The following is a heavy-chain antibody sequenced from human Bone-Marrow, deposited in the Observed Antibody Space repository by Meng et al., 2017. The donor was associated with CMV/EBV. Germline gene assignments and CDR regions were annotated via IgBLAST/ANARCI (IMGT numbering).Heavy chain of an antibody. CDR1: GFTFSSYS. Sequence: GGSLRLSCAASGFTFSSYSRNWVRQAPGKGLEWVSSISSSSSYIYYADSVKGRFTISRDNAKNSLYLQMNSLRAEDTAVYYVTIVGATGGFDYWGQGTLVTVSS. J-gene: IGHJ4*02. CDR2: ISSSSSYI. V-gene: IGHV3-21*01. CDR3: TIVGATGGFDY. D-gene: IGHD1-26*01.